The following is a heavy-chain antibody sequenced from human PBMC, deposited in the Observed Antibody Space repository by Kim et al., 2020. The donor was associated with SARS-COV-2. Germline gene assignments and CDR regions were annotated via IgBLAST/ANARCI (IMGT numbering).Heavy chain of an antibody. V-gene: IGHV1-69*04. CDR1: GGTFSSYA. CDR3: ARNPGGAAAGTHYYYYYGM. Sequence: SVKVSCKASGGTFSSYAISWVRQAPGQGLEWMGRIIPILGIANYAQKFQGRVTITADKSPSTAYMELSSLRAEDKAVSYCARNPGGAAAGTHYYYYYGM. D-gene: IGHD6-13*01. CDR2: IIPILGIA. J-gene: IGHJ6*01.